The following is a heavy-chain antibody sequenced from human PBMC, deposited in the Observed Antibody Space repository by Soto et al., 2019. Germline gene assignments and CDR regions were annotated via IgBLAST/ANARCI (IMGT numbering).Heavy chain of an antibody. J-gene: IGHJ3*02. CDR1: GFTLSTYW. D-gene: IGHD3-10*01. CDR3: GTDQWGGAFDI. V-gene: IGHV3-7*01. CDR2: IRPDGNEI. Sequence: GGSLRLSCVASGFTLSTYWMAWVRQTPGKGLEFVANIRPDGNEINYVDSVKGRFTISRDNAKNSLFLQMNSLRHDDTAVYYCGTDQWGGAFDIGGQGTTVTVSS.